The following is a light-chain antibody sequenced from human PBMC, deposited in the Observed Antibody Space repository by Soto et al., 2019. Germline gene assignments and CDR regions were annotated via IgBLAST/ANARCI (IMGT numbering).Light chain of an antibody. CDR1: QGIRTE. V-gene: IGKV1-6*01. CDR2: AAS. Sequence: ATQMTQSPSSLSASVGDRVTIACRASQGIRTELAWYQQKRGEAPKLLIYAASALQSGVPSRFSGSGSGTDFTLTISNLQPEDFATYYCLQDSDYPRTFGQGTNVEMK. CDR3: LQDSDYPRT. J-gene: IGKJ1*01.